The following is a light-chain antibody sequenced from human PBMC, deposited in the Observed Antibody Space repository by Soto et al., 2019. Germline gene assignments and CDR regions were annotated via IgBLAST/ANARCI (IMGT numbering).Light chain of an antibody. J-gene: IGLJ2*01. CDR3: QTWGTGIQV. Sequence: QLVLTQSPSASASLGASVKLTCTLSSGHSNYAIAWHQQQPQKGPRYLMTFNSDGSRSKGDGIPDRFSGSSSGAERYLTISSRQSEDEADYYCQTWGTGIQVIGGGTKLTVL. CDR1: SGHSNYA. V-gene: IGLV4-69*01. CDR2: FNSDGSR.